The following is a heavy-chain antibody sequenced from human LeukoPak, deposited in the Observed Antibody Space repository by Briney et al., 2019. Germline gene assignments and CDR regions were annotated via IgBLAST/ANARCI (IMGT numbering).Heavy chain of an antibody. D-gene: IGHD5-12*01. CDR3: AKAYSGYADY. V-gene: IGHV3-30*02. CDR2: IRYDGSNK. CDR1: GFTFSSYG. Sequence: GGSLRLSCAASGFTFSSYGMHWVRQAPGKGLEWVAFIRYDGSNKYYADSVKGRFTISRGNSENTLYLPLNSLRPEDTAVYFCAKAYSGYADYWGQGTLVTVSS. J-gene: IGHJ4*02.